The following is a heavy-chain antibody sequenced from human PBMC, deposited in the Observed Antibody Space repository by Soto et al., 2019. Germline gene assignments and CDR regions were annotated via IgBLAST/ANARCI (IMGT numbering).Heavy chain of an antibody. CDR2: IYYSGST. V-gene: IGHV4-30-4*01. D-gene: IGHD5-12*01. J-gene: IGHJ5*02. CDR3: ARSIKEMATWGFDP. Sequence: SETLSLTCTVSGGSISSGDYYWSWIRQPPGKGLEWIGYIYYSGSTYYNPSLKSRVTISVDTSKNQFSLKLSSVTAADTAVYYCARSIKEMATWGFDPWGQGTLVTVSS. CDR1: GGSISSGDYY.